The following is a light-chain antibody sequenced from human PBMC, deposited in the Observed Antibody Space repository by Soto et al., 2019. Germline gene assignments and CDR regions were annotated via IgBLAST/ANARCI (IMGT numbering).Light chain of an antibody. Sequence: QSALTQPPSASGSPGQSVAISCTGTSSDVGGYNYVSWYQQHPGKAPKLMIYEVNKRPSGVPDRFSGSKSGNTASLTVSGLQAEDEADYYCAAWDDSLSAQLVFGGGTKVTVL. CDR2: EVN. CDR1: SSDVGGYNY. CDR3: AAWDDSLSAQLV. J-gene: IGLJ3*02. V-gene: IGLV2-8*01.